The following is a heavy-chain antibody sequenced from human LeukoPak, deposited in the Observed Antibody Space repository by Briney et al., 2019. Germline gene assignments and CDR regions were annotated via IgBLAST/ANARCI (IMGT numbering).Heavy chain of an antibody. Sequence: SETLSLTCTVSGGSISSYYWSWIRQPPGKGVEWIGYIYYSGSTNYNPSLKSRVTISVDTSKNQFSLKLSSVTAADTAVYYCASGDGSGSYYRGRYYYYYMDVWGKGTTVTISS. J-gene: IGHJ6*03. D-gene: IGHD3-10*01. CDR1: GGSISSYY. V-gene: IGHV4-59*01. CDR3: ASGDGSGSYYRGRYYYYYMDV. CDR2: IYYSGST.